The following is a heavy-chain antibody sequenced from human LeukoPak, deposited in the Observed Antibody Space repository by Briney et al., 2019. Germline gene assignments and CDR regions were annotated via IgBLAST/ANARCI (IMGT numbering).Heavy chain of an antibody. J-gene: IGHJ3*01. Sequence: SETLSLTCSVSGDSIRSDDYYWSWIRQPAGRGLEWIGHIHTSEGTKYNPSLKSRVTISVDSSKNQFSLRLTSVTAADRALYYCAGSGRYRYGGGDTFEFWGQGTTVTVSS. CDR2: IHTSEGT. V-gene: IGHV4-61*09. CDR3: AGSGRYRYGGGDTFEF. D-gene: IGHD5-18*01. CDR1: GDSIRSDDYY.